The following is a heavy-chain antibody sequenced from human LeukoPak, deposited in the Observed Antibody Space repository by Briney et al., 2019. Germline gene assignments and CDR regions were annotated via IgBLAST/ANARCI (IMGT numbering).Heavy chain of an antibody. V-gene: IGHV3-13*01. J-gene: IGHJ3*02. CDR1: GFTFSNYW. D-gene: IGHD4-17*01. CDR3: ARATTRGAFDI. Sequence: GGSLRLSCAASGFTFSNYWMHWVRQATGKGLEWVSAIGTAGDTYYPGSVKGRFTISRENAKNSLYLQMNSLRAGDTAVYYCARATTRGAFDIWGQGTMVTVSS. CDR2: IGTAGDT.